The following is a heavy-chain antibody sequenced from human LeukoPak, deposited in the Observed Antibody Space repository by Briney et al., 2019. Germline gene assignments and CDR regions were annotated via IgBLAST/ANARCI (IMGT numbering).Heavy chain of an antibody. CDR2: ISPNSGGT. V-gene: IGHV1-2*02. J-gene: IGHJ4*02. CDR3: TVWFGELTH. D-gene: IGHD3-10*01. CDR1: GYTFTDYN. Sequence: GASAKVSCKASGYTFTDYNIHWVRQAPGQGLEWMGWISPNSGGTNYAQKFQGRVTMTRDTSITTAYMELSRLRSDDTAMYYCTVWFGELTHWGQGTLVTVSS.